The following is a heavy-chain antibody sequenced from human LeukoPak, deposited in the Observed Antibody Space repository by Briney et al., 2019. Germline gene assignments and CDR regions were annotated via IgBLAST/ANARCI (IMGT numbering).Heavy chain of an antibody. CDR1: GGTFSSYA. Sequence: SVKVSCKASGGTFSSYAISWVRQAPGQGLEWKGGIIPIFGTANYAQKFQGRVTITTDESTSTAYMELSSLRSEDTAVYYCARDALDVVVVAATFGLNWFDPWGQGTLVTVSS. CDR3: ARDALDVVVVAATFGLNWFDP. D-gene: IGHD2-15*01. V-gene: IGHV1-69*05. J-gene: IGHJ5*02. CDR2: IIPIFGTA.